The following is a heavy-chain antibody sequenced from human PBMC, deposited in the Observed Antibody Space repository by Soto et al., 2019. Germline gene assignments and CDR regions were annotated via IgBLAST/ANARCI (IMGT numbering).Heavy chain of an antibody. J-gene: IGHJ4*02. CDR3: ASVIGGDSEYYFDY. Sequence: SETLSLTCTVSGGSVSSESHYWSWIRQTPGKGLEWIGYIYYTGSTNYSPSLKGRVTMSVDTSRDQVSLRLRSVTRADTAVYYCASVIGGDSEYYFDYWGQGTLVTVSS. D-gene: IGHD4-17*01. CDR1: GGSVSSESHY. CDR2: IYYTGST. V-gene: IGHV4-61*01.